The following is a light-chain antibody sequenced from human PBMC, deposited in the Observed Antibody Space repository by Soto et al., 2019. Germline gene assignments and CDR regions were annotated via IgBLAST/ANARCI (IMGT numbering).Light chain of an antibody. CDR1: QSVSNDF. J-gene: IGKJ4*01. Sequence: EIVLTQSPGILSLSPGERATLSCRASQSVSNDFLAWYQQKPGQAPRLLIYGASTRATDVPDRFSGSGSGADFILIISGLEPEDSAVYYCQQRSNGLTFGGGTKVDI. CDR3: QQRSNGLT. V-gene: IGKV3D-20*02. CDR2: GAS.